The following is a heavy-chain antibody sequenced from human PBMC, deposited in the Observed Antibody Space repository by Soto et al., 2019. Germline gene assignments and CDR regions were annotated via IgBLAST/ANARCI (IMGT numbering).Heavy chain of an antibody. CDR1: GGSISSYY. V-gene: IGHV4-59*01. CDR2: IYYSGST. CDR3: AREAAISIDY. D-gene: IGHD3-3*01. J-gene: IGHJ4*02. Sequence: SETLSLTCTVSGGSISSYYWSWIRQPPGKGLEWIGYIYYSGSTNYNPSLKSRVTISVDTSKNQFSLKLSSVTAADTAVYYCAREAAISIDYWGQGTLVTVSS.